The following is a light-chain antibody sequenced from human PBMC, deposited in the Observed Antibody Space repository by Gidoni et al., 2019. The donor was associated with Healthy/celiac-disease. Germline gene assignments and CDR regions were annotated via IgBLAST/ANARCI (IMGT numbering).Light chain of an antibody. CDR1: QSISSY. V-gene: IGKV1-39*01. Sequence: DSQMTQSPSSLSASVGDRVTITCRASQSISSYLNWYQQKPGKAPKLLIYSASSLQSGVPSRFSGSGSVTDFTLTISSLQPEDFATYYCQQSYSTLMYTFGQGTKLEIK. CDR3: QQSYSTLMYT. CDR2: SAS. J-gene: IGKJ2*01.